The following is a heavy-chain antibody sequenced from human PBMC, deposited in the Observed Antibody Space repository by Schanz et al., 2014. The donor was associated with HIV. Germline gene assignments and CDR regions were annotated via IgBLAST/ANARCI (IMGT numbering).Heavy chain of an antibody. Sequence: QVQLVESGGGVVQPGRSLRLSCAASGFTFSNYAMHWVRQAPGKGLEWVSVIYSGGSTYYADSVKGRFTITRDNAKNSVFMQMNSLRAEDTAVYYCVRGESVGQRDLATHWGQGTLVTVSS. D-gene: IGHD1-26*01. CDR3: VRGESVGQRDLATH. CDR2: IYSGGST. V-gene: IGHV3-NL1*01. CDR1: GFTFSNYA. J-gene: IGHJ4*02.